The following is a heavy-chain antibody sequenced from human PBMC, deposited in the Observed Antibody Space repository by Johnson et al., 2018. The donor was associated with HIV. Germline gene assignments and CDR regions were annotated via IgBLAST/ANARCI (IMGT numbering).Heavy chain of an antibody. CDR2: ISYDGNNK. D-gene: IGHD6-25*01. J-gene: IGHJ3*02. Sequence: QVQLVESGGGVVQPGRSLRLSCTASGFTFRSYAMHWVRQAPGKGLAWVALISYDGNNKYYADSVKGRFTISRDNSKNTLYLQMNSLTSEDTAVYYCARATDQRLDAFDIWGQGTMLTVSS. CDR3: ARATDQRLDAFDI. CDR1: GFTFRSYA. V-gene: IGHV3-30*03.